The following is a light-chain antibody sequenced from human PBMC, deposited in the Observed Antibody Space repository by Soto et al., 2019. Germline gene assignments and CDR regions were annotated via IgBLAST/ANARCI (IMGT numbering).Light chain of an antibody. Sequence: EIVLTQSPLSLPFTPGYPSSISCISSQNLLHSNGYNYLNWYLQKPGQSPQLLIYLGSNRASGVPDRFSGSGSGTDFTLTINRVEAEDVGLYFCAQGLATLFTFGGGTKVDIK. CDR1: QNLLHSNGYNY. CDR2: LGS. J-gene: IGKJ4*01. V-gene: IGKV2-28*01. CDR3: AQGLATLFT.